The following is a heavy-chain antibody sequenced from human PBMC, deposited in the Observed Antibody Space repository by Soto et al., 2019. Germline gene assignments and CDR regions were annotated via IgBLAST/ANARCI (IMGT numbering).Heavy chain of an antibody. CDR1: GYTFTSYD. V-gene: IGHV1-8*01. J-gene: IGHJ6*02. CDR3: ARPTRQGYSYGYYYYGMDV. CDR2: MNPNSGNT. Sequence: ASVRVSCKASGYTFTSYDINWVRQATGQGLEWMGWMNPNSGNTGYAQKFQGRVTMTRNTSISTAYMELSSLRSEDTAVYYCARPTRQGYSYGYYYYGMDVWGQGTTVTVS. D-gene: IGHD5-18*01.